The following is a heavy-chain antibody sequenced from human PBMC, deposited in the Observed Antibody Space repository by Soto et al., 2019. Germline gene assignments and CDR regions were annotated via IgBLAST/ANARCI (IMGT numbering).Heavy chain of an antibody. V-gene: IGHV5-51*01. J-gene: IGHJ6*02. CDR2: IFPGDAET. CDR1: GYNFATHW. D-gene: IGHD5-12*01. CDR3: ATPGGFGMDV. Sequence: VESLKISCQGSGYNFATHWIGWVRHKAGKGLEWMGIIFPGDAETRYSPSFQGHITISADKSISTAYLRWSSLKASDTGMYYCATPGGFGMDVWGQGTTVTVSS.